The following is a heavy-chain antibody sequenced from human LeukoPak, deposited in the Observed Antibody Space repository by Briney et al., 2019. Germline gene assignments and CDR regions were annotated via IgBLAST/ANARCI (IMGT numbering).Heavy chain of an antibody. CDR3: AKDESPRIAADNY. V-gene: IGHV4-39*07. D-gene: IGHD6-25*01. J-gene: IGHJ4*02. CDR2: IYYSGST. CDR1: GGSISSSSYY. Sequence: PSETLSLTCTVSGGSISSSSYYWGWIRQPPGKGLEWIGSIYYSGSTYYNPSLKSRVTISVDTSKNQFSLKLSSVTAADTAVYYCAKDESPRIAADNYWGQGTLVTVSS.